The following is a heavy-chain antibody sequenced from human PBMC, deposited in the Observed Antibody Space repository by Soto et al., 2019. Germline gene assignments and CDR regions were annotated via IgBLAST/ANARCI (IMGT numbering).Heavy chain of an antibody. Sequence: QVQLQQWGAGLLKPSETLSLTCAVYGGSFSGYYWSWIRQPPGKGLEWIGEINHSGSTNYNPSLKCRVTISVDPSKNQFSLKLSSVTAADTAVYYCARGPTYYDILTGYYPRRSWYDAFDIWGQGTMVTVSS. CDR1: GGSFSGYY. V-gene: IGHV4-34*01. J-gene: IGHJ3*02. CDR3: ARGPTYYDILTGYYPRRSWYDAFDI. CDR2: INHSGST. D-gene: IGHD3-9*01.